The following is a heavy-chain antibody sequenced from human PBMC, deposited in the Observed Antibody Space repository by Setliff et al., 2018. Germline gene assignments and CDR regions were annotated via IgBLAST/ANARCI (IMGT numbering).Heavy chain of an antibody. CDR3: ARLNTYSGAGRY. CDR2: IYYSGST. J-gene: IGHJ4*02. CDR1: GGSISSSSYY. Sequence: SETLSLTCTVSGGSISSSSYYWGWIRQPPGKGLEWIGSIYYSGSTYYNPSLKSRVTISVDTSKNQFSLKLSSVTAADTAVYYCARLNTYSGAGRYWGQGTLVTGSS. D-gene: IGHD2-21*01. V-gene: IGHV4-39*07.